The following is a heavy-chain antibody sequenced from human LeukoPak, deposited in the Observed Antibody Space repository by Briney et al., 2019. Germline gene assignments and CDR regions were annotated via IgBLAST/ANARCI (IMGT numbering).Heavy chain of an antibody. Sequence: GGSLRLSCAASGFTFSSYAMSWVRQAPGKGLEWVSAISGSGGSTYYADSVKGRFTISRDNSKNTLYLQMNSLRAEDTAVYYCANLAYCGGDCYSSGGYWGQGTLVTVSS. CDR1: GFTFSSYA. V-gene: IGHV3-23*01. CDR3: ANLAYCGGDCYSSGGY. J-gene: IGHJ4*02. D-gene: IGHD2-21*02. CDR2: ISGSGGST.